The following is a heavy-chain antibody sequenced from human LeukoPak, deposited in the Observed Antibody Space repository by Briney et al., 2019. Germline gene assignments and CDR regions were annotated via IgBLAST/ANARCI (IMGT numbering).Heavy chain of an antibody. J-gene: IGHJ4*02. Sequence: SETLSLTCTVSGYSISSGYYWGWIRQPPGKGLEGIGRIYHSGSTYYNPSLKSRVTISVDTSKNQFSLKLSSVTAADTAVYYCARAYYDFWSGYFWTFGYWGQGTLVTVSS. CDR3: ARAYYDFWSGYFWTFGY. CDR1: GYSISSGYY. D-gene: IGHD3-3*01. CDR2: IYHSGST. V-gene: IGHV4-38-2*02.